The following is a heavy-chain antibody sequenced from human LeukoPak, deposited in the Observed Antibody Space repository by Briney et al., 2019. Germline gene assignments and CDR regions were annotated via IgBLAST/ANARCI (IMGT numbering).Heavy chain of an antibody. CDR3: APTGITIFGPLDY. J-gene: IGHJ4*02. CDR1: GFTFSSYA. V-gene: IGHV3-23*01. CDR2: ISGSGGST. Sequence: GGPLRLSCAASGFTFSSYAMSWVRQAPGKGLEWVSAISGSGGSTYYADSVKGRFTISRDNSKNTLYLQMNSLRAEDTAVYYCAPTGITIFGPLDYWGQGTLVTVSS. D-gene: IGHD3-3*01.